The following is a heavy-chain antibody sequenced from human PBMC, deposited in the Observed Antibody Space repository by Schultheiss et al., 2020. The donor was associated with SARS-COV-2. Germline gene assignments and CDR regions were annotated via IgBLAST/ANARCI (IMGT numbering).Heavy chain of an antibody. V-gene: IGHV3-13*04. D-gene: IGHD3-9*01. CDR2: IGTAGDT. CDR1: GFTFSSYD. Sequence: GGSLRLSCAASGFTFSSYDMHWVRQATGKGLEWVSAIGTAGDTYYQGSVKGRFTISRENAKNSLYLQMNSLRAGDTAVYYCARGKGVLRYFDWLSFHMDVWGKGTTVTVSS. CDR3: ARGKGVLRYFDWLSFHMDV. J-gene: IGHJ6*03.